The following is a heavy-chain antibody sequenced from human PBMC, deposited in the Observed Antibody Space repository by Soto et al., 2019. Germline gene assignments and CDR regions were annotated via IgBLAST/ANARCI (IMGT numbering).Heavy chain of an antibody. Sequence: ASETLSLTCAVYGGSFSGYYWSWIRQPPGKGLEWIGEINHSGSTNYNPSLKSRVTISVDTSKNQFSLKLSSVTAADTAVYYCARFISYGYGLYYYYYGMDVWGQGTTVTVSS. CDR3: ARFISYGYGLYYYYYGMDV. V-gene: IGHV4-34*01. CDR2: INHSGST. J-gene: IGHJ6*02. D-gene: IGHD5-18*01. CDR1: GGSFSGYY.